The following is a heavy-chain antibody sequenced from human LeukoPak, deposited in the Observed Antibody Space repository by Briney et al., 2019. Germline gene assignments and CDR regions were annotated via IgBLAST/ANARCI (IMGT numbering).Heavy chain of an antibody. CDR3: AREGTAAAGKRRSSQFDY. CDR2: IWYDGSNK. D-gene: IGHD6-13*01. V-gene: IGHV3-33*01. CDR1: GFTFSSYG. Sequence: GGSLRLSRAASGFTFSSYGMHWVRQAPGKGLEWVAVIWYDGSNKYYADSVKGRFTISRDNSKNTLYLQMNSLRAEDTAVYYCAREGTAAAGKRRSSQFDYWGQGTLVTVSS. J-gene: IGHJ4*02.